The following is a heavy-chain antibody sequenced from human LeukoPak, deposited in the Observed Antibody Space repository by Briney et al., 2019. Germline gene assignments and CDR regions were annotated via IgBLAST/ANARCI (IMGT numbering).Heavy chain of an antibody. Sequence: ASVKVSCKASGYTFASHDINWVRQAAGQGLEWMGWMNPNSGNTGYVQKFQGRLTMTWDTSIGTAYMELSSLRSEDTAVYYCARDGYNFDAMDVWGQGTTVTVSS. J-gene: IGHJ6*02. CDR3: ARDGYNFDAMDV. V-gene: IGHV1-8*02. CDR2: MNPNSGNT. D-gene: IGHD5-24*01. CDR1: GYTFASHD.